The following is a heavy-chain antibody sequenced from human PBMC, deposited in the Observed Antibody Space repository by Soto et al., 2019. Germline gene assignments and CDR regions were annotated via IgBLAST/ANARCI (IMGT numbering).Heavy chain of an antibody. J-gene: IGHJ4*02. V-gene: IGHV3-21*01. CDR2: ISSSSSYI. D-gene: IGHD5-12*01. CDR3: ARELSAYSGYDSLDY. CDR1: GFTFSSYS. Sequence: EVQLVESGGGLVQPGGSLRLSCAASGFTFSSYSMNWVRQAPGKGLEWVSSISSSSSYIYYADSVKGRFTITRDNAKNSLYLQMNSLRAEDTAVYYCARELSAYSGYDSLDYWGQGTLVTVSS.